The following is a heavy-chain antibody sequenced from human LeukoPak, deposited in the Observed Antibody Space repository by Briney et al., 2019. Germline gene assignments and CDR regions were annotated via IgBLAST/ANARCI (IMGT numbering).Heavy chain of an antibody. CDR3: ARKVVADTAFDF. J-gene: IGHJ4*02. D-gene: IGHD2-15*01. V-gene: IGHV4-30-4*01. Sequence: SETLSLTCTVSGGSINSGYYYWTWIRQPPGKGLEWIGYLYYSGSTHYNPSLKSRVTISIDTSKKQFLLDLSSVTAADTAVYYCARKVVADTAFDFWGQGTLVTVSS. CDR2: LYYSGST. CDR1: GGSINSGYYY.